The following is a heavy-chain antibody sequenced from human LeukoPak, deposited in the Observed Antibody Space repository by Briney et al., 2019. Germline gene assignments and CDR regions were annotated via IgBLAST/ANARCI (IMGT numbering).Heavy chain of an antibody. V-gene: IGHV3-21*01. D-gene: IGHD3/OR15-3a*01. Sequence: GRSLRPAHAPSGLTLSIPGMKWARQAPGGGLEWVASVSSRSTYTHFADSVKGRFTIYRDDADGSLFLHMNSLRVEDTAVYYCARESYDFSGHFPRGFDYWGQGSLVTVSS. CDR3: ARESYDFSGHFPRGFDY. CDR2: VSSRSTYT. J-gene: IGHJ4*02. CDR1: GLTLSIPG.